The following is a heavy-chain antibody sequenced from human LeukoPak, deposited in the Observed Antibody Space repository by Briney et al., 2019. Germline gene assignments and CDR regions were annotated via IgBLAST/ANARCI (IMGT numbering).Heavy chain of an antibody. J-gene: IGHJ4*02. CDR1: GFTFSSLW. Sequence: GRSLRLPCAASGFTFSSLWMSWVRQAPGKGLEWVGNIKQDGSEKFYVDSVKDRFTIFRDNAKESLYLQMNSLRAEDAAVYYCARVGQWMVFDYWGQGTLVTVSS. V-gene: IGHV3-7*03. CDR2: IKQDGSEK. CDR3: ARVGQWMVFDY. D-gene: IGHD6-19*01.